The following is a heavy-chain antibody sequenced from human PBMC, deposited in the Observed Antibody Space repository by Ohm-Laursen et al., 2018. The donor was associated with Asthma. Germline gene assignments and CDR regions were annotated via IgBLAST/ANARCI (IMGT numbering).Heavy chain of an antibody. J-gene: IGHJ6*02. CDR2: ISSDGSNQ. CDR3: AKPVVPVHYYGMDV. CDR1: GFTFSSYG. Sequence: SSLRLSRTASGFTFSSYGMHWVRQAPGKGLEWVAVISSDGSNQYYGDSVKGRFTISRDNSKKMVYLQMNSLRAEDTAVYYCAKPVVPVHYYGMDVWGQGTTVTVSS. D-gene: IGHD2-2*01. V-gene: IGHV3-30*18.